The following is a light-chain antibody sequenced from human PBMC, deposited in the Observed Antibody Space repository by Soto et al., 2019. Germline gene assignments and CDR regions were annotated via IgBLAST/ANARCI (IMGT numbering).Light chain of an antibody. CDR3: QRYGSSRPWT. V-gene: IGKV3-20*01. J-gene: IGKJ1*01. Sequence: EIVLTQSPGTLSLSPGERATLSCRVSQSVTSNYIAWYQQKPGQAPRLLIYGASSRATGIPDRFSGSGSGTDFTLTISRLEPADFAVYYRQRYGSSRPWTFGQGTKVDIK. CDR1: QSVTSNY. CDR2: GAS.